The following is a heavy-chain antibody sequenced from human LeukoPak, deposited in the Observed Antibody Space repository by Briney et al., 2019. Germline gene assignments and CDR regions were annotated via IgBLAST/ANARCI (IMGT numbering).Heavy chain of an antibody. CDR2: IYYSGST. J-gene: IGHJ3*02. D-gene: IGHD3-9*01. Sequence: PSETLSLTCTVSGGSISSSSYYWGWIRQPPGKGLEWIGSIYYSGSTYYNPSLKSRVTISVDTSKNQFSLKLSSVTAADTAVYYCARHFALDYYDILTGYFLGAFDIWGQGTMVTVSS. CDR3: ARHFALDYYDILTGYFLGAFDI. CDR1: GGSISSSSYY. V-gene: IGHV4-39*01.